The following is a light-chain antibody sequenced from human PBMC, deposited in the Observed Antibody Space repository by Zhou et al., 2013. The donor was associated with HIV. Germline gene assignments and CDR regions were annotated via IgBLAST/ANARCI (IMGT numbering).Light chain of an antibody. CDR3: QQRSSWPFT. V-gene: IGKV3-11*01. CDR2: DAS. Sequence: EIVLTQSPATLSLSPGERATLSCRASQSVSSYLAWFRQKPGQAPRLLIYDASNRATGIPARFSGSGSGTDFTLTISGLEPEDFAVYYCQQRSSWPFTFGPGTKVDIK. J-gene: IGKJ3*01. CDR1: QSVSSY.